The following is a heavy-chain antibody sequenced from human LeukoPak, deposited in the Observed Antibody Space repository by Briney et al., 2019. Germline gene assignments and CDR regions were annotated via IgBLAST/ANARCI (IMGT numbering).Heavy chain of an antibody. CDR2: IWFDGSNK. D-gene: IGHD6-19*01. CDR1: GFTFSNYD. V-gene: IGHV3-33*01. Sequence: PGGSLRLSCAASGFTFSNYDMHWVPQAPGKGLEWVAVIWFDGSNKFYADSVKGRFTISRDNSKNTLYLQMNSLRAEDTAVYYCASSAGALIDCWGQGTLVIVSS. CDR3: ASSAGALIDC. J-gene: IGHJ4*02.